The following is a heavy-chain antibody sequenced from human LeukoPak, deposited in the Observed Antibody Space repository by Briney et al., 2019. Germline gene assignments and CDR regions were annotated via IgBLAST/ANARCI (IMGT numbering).Heavy chain of an antibody. J-gene: IGHJ4*02. CDR2: INPDTGGT. CDR1: GYTFTSYG. CDR3: ARGGEVCSSTSCYRGHEY. D-gene: IGHD2-2*01. Sequence: GASVKVSCKASGYTFTSYGINWVRQAPGQGLEWMGWINPDTGGTTYAQRFQGRVTMTRDTSISTAYMELSRLTSDDTAVYYCARGGEVCSSTSCYRGHEYWGQGTLVTVSS. V-gene: IGHV1-2*02.